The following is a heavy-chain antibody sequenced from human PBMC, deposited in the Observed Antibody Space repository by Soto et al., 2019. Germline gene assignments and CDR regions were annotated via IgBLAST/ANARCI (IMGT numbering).Heavy chain of an antibody. CDR2: ISGSGGST. D-gene: IGHD4-4*01. Sequence: EVQLLESGGGLVQPGGSLTPSCAASGFTFSTYVMSWVRQAPGKGLEYVSAISGSGGSTYYADSVKGRFTVSRDNSKNAVLLQMNPLRAEDTAVYDCAKDRKAGTTVIMRFYYGVDVWGQGTTVTVSS. CDR1: GFTFSTYV. CDR3: AKDRKAGTTVIMRFYYGVDV. V-gene: IGHV3-23*01. J-gene: IGHJ6*02.